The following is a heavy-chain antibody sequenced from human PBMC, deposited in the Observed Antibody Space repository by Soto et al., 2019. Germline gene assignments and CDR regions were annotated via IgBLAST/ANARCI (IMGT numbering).Heavy chain of an antibody. D-gene: IGHD2-15*01. V-gene: IGHV4-59*01. Sequence: ETLSLTCTVSGGSMSSYYWTWLRQSPGRGLEWIGYISYSGSTYYNPSLKSRVTISADTSKNQFSLRMNSMIAADTAVYYCARANPDASVGYWGQGTLVTVSS. CDR1: GGSMSSYY. CDR2: ISYSGST. CDR3: ARANPDASVGY. J-gene: IGHJ4*02.